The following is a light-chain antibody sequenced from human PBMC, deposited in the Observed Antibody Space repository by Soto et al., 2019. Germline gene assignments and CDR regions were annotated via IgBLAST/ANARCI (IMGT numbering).Light chain of an antibody. CDR1: QSISSY. Sequence: IQMTQSPSTLPASVGDRVTITCRASQSISSYLNWYQQKPGKAPKLLIYAASSLQSGVPSRFSGSGSGTDFTLTITRLEPEDFAVYYCQHYGSSPLTFGGGTKVDIK. V-gene: IGKV1-39*01. CDR3: QHYGSSPLT. J-gene: IGKJ4*01. CDR2: AAS.